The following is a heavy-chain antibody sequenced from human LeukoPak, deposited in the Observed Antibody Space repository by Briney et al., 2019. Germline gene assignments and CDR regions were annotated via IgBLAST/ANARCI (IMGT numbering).Heavy chain of an antibody. CDR2: IYTSGST. Sequence: MPSETLSLTCTVSGDSISSGSYYCSWIRQRAGKGLECIGRIYTSGSTNYNHSLKSRVTISVDTSKNQLSLKLSSVNAADTAVYYCARRNMVATSDAFDIWGQGTMVTVSS. J-gene: IGHJ3*02. CDR3: ARRNMVATSDAFDI. CDR1: GDSISSGSYY. D-gene: IGHD5-12*01. V-gene: IGHV4-61*02.